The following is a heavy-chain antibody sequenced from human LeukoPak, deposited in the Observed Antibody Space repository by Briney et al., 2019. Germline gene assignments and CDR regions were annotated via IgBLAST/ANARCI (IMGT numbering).Heavy chain of an antibody. J-gene: IGHJ4*02. CDR1: GGTFSSYA. D-gene: IGHD6-13*01. V-gene: IGHV1-69*05. CDR3: ASRGIAAAGPLFDY. CDR2: IIPIFGTA. Sequence: SVKVSCKASGGTFSSYAISWVRQAPGQGLEWMGRIIPIFGTANYAQKFQGRVTITTVESTSTAYMELSSLRSEDTAVYYCASRGIAAAGPLFDYWGQGTLVTVSS.